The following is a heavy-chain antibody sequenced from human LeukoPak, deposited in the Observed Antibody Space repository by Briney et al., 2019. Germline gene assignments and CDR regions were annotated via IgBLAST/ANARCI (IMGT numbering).Heavy chain of an antibody. V-gene: IGHV1-69*02. J-gene: IGHJ4*02. CDR2: IIPILGIA. Sequence: SVKVSCKASGGTFSSYTISWVRQAPGQGLEWMGRIIPILGIANYAQKFQGRVTITADKSTSTAYMELSSLRSEDTAVYYCASLGYCSSTSCYPPRWWGQGTLVTVSS. D-gene: IGHD2-2*01. CDR3: ASLGYCSSTSCYPPRW. CDR1: GGTFSSYT.